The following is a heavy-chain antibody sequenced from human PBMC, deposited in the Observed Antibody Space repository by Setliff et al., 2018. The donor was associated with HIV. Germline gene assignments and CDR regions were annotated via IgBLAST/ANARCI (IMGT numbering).Heavy chain of an antibody. CDR2: ISAYNGNT. V-gene: IGHV1-18*01. J-gene: IGHJ4*02. Sequence: ASVKVSCKASGYTFTSYGMSWVRQAPGQGLEWMGWISAYNGNTHYAQKLQGRVTMTTDTSTSKAYMELRSLRSDDTAVYYCARDYYGSGSYFILDYWGPGTLVTVSS. CDR1: GYTFTSYG. CDR3: ARDYYGSGSYFILDY. D-gene: IGHD3-10*01.